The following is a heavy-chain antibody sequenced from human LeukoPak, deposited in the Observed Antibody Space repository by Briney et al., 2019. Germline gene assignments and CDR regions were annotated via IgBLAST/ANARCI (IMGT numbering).Heavy chain of an antibody. V-gene: IGHV3-48*01. Sequence: PGGSLRLSCAASGFTFSTYPMNWVRQAPGKGLEWVSYISSRSSTIYYADSVKGRFTISRDNAKNSLYLQMNSLRAEDTAVYYCARGVHYYYDSSGYYPYYFDYWGQGTLVTVSS. CDR2: ISSRSSTI. CDR1: GFTFSTYP. D-gene: IGHD3-22*01. J-gene: IGHJ4*02. CDR3: ARGVHYYYDSSGYYPYYFDY.